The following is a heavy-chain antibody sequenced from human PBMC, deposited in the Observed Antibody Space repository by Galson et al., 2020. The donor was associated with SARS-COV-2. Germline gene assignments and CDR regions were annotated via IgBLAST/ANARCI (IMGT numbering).Heavy chain of an antibody. J-gene: IGHJ2*01. D-gene: IGHD6-19*01. V-gene: IGHV3-23*01. Sequence: GESLKISCAASGFTFSSYAMSWVRQAPGKGLEWVSAISGSGGSTYYADSVKGRFTISRDNSKNTLYLQMNSLRAEDTAVYYCAKDGGSGWFGYFDLWGRGTLVTVSS. CDR2: ISGSGGST. CDR3: AKDGGSGWFGYFDL. CDR1: GFTFSSYA.